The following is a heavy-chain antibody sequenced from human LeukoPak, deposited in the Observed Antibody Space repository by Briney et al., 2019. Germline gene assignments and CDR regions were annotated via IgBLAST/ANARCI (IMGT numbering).Heavy chain of an antibody. J-gene: IGHJ4*02. D-gene: IGHD3-9*01. CDR3: ATKPRSYYDILTGYFLY. CDR1: GFTFSSYG. CDR2: IRYDGSNK. Sequence: GGSLRLSCAASGFTFSSYGMHWVRQAAGKGLEWVAFIRYDGSNKYYADSVKGRFTISRDNSKNTLYLQMNSLRAEDTAVYYCATKPRSYYDILTGYFLYWGQGTLVTVSS. V-gene: IGHV3-30*02.